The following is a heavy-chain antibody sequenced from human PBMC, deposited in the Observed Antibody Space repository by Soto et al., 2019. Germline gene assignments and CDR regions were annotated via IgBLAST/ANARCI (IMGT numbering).Heavy chain of an antibody. V-gene: IGHV3-30-3*01. CDR2: ISDDGSNK. CDR1: GFTFSSYA. D-gene: IGHD2-15*01. J-gene: IGHJ6*02. CDR3: ARGGGGGSYYYYYGMDV. Sequence: GWSLSLSCAASGFTFSSYAIHWVRQAPGKGLEWVAVISDDGSNKYYADSVKGRFTISRDNSKDTVYLQMNSLRAEDTAVYYCARGGGGGSYYYYYGMDVWGQGTTVTVSS.